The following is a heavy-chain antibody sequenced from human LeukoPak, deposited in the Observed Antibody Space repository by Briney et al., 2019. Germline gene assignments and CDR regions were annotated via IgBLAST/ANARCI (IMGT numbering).Heavy chain of an antibody. CDR2: ICDSGATT. CDR3: AKDQSRVGASDPFDY. D-gene: IGHD1-26*01. Sequence: PGVSLTLSCAASTLTFNSCTMTWLRQAPGKGREWVTSICDSGATTYYADSMKGRFNISRDNSNNTVYLQMSSLRAEDTAVYYCAKDQSRVGASDPFDYWGQGMQVGVSS. V-gene: IGHV3-23*01. J-gene: IGHJ4*02. CDR1: TLTFNSCT.